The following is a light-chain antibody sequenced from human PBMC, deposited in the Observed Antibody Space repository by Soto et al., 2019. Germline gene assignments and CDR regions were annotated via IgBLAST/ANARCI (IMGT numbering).Light chain of an antibody. Sequence: EVVLTQPPGTLSLSPGERATLSCRASQRVSSGYLAWYQQKPGQAPRLLIYGASSRATGIPDRFSGRGSGTDFTLTISRLEPEDFAVYYCQQYGSSPPSSTFGQGTRLEIK. CDR2: GAS. J-gene: IGKJ5*01. CDR3: QQYGSSPPSST. V-gene: IGKV3-20*01. CDR1: QRVSSGY.